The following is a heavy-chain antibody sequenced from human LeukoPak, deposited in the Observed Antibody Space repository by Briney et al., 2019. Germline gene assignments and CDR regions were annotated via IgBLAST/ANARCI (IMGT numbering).Heavy chain of an antibody. V-gene: IGHV3-15*01. CDR2: IKSKTDGGTT. J-gene: IGHJ4*02. CDR3: TTDRWCNSTNCYYDY. Sequence: GGSLRLSCTASGFTFSHAWMSWVRQALGKGLEWVGRIKSKTDGGTTDYAAPVKGRFTISRDDSKNTLYLQMNSLKTEDTAVYYCTTDRWCNSTNCYYDYWGQGTLVTVSS. CDR1: GFTFSHAW. D-gene: IGHD2-2*01.